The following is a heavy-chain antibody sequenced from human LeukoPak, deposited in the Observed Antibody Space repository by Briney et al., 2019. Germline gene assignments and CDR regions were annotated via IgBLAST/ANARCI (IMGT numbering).Heavy chain of an antibody. J-gene: IGHJ4*02. CDR3: AKGGSTWYHFDY. CDR1: GFTLSSYA. D-gene: IGHD6-13*01. V-gene: IGHV3-30*02. CDR2: IWYDGSNK. Sequence: GGSLRLSCAAAGFTLSSYAIYRVRQAPGKGLEWVAFIWYDGSNKYYADSVKGRFTISRDNSENTLYLQMNSLRPEDTAVYYCAKGGSTWYHFDYWGQGTLVTVSS.